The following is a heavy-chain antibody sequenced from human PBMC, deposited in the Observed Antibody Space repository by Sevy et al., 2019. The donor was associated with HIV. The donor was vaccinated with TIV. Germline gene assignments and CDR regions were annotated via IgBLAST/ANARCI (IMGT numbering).Heavy chain of an antibody. CDR1: GFTFSSYG. V-gene: IGHV3-33*01. J-gene: IGHJ3*02. Sequence: GGSLRLSCAASGFTFSSYGMHWVRQAPGKGLEWVAVIWNDRSNKEYADSVKGRFTISRDNSKNTLYLQKNSLRAEDTAVYYCASLPNNYYDSGGYSGNDAFDIWGQGTMVTVSS. CDR3: ASLPNNYYDSGGYSGNDAFDI. D-gene: IGHD3-22*01. CDR2: IWNDRSNK.